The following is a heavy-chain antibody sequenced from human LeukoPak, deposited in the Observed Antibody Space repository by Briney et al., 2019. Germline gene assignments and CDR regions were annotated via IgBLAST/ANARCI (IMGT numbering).Heavy chain of an antibody. CDR2: INPSGRI. Sequence: SETLSLTCAVYGGSFSGYYWTWIRQAPGKGLEWIGEINPSGRISYNPSLKSRLTISVDSSKNQFSLNLRSLTAAGTAVYYCARGRQEVSMIVVVMTAVSYYLDVWGKGTTVTVS. V-gene: IGHV4-34*01. CDR1: GGSFSGYY. J-gene: IGHJ6*03. CDR3: ARGRQEVSMIVVVMTAVSYYLDV. D-gene: IGHD3-22*01.